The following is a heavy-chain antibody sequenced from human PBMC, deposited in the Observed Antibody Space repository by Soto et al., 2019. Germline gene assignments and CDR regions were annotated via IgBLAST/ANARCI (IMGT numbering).Heavy chain of an antibody. CDR3: ARDADSGSYGGWFDP. D-gene: IGHD1-26*01. CDR1: GYTFTSYG. J-gene: IGHJ5*02. V-gene: IGHV1-18*01. Sequence: QVQLVQSGAEVKKPGASVKVSCKASGYTFTSYGISWVRQAPGQGLEWMGWISAYNGNTNYAQKLQGRVTMTTDKSTSTAYMELRSLRSDDTSVYYCARDADSGSYGGWFDPWGQGTLVTVSS. CDR2: ISAYNGNT.